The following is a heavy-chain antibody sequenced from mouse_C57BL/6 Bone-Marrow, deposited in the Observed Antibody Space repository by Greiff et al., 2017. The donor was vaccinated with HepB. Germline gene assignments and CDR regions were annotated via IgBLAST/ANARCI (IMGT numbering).Heavy chain of an antibody. V-gene: IGHV1-4*01. CDR3: ARKGANWFYFDY. CDR1: GYTFTSYT. D-gene: IGHD4-1*01. Sequence: VKLMESGAELARPGASVKMSCKASGYTFTSYTMHWVKQRPGQGLEWIGYINPSSGYTKYNQKFKDKATLTADKSSSTAYMQLSSLTSEDSAVYYCARKGANWFYFDYWGQGTTLTVSS. J-gene: IGHJ2*01. CDR2: INPSSGYT.